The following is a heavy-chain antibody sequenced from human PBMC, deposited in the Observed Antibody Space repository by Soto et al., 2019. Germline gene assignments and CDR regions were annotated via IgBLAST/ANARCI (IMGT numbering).Heavy chain of an antibody. J-gene: IGHJ4*02. CDR2: ISYDGNVA. Sequence: QVQLVESGGGVVQPGRSLRLSCAASGFTFSNYGMHWVRQAPGKGLEWVIVISYDGNVAYYADSVKGRLTISIDNSKNTLYLQMNSLRTEDTAMYYCAKEGPITNWYFDYWGQGTLVTVSS. CDR1: GFTFSNYG. V-gene: IGHV3-30*18. CDR3: AKEGPITNWYFDY. D-gene: IGHD1-1*01.